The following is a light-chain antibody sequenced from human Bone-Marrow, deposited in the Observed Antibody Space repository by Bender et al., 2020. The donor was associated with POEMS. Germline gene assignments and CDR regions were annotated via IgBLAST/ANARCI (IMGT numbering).Light chain of an antibody. V-gene: IGLV3-21*01. J-gene: IGLJ2*01. CDR3: QVWDTSLDHRL. CDR2: YDS. Sequence: SYVVTQPPSLSVAPGKTARISCRGNNIGTKSVHWYQRKPGQAPVLVINYDSKRPSGIPDRFSGSNSGNTATLTISRVEAGDEADYFCQVWDTSLDHRLFGGGTQVTVL. CDR1: NIGTKS.